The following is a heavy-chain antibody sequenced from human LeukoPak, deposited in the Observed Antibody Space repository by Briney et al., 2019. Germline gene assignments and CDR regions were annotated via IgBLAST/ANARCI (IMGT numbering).Heavy chain of an antibody. V-gene: IGHV1-69*04. D-gene: IGHD2-21*01. CDR3: ATDRLVNFDY. CDR2: IIPIFGIA. J-gene: IGHJ4*02. Sequence: SVKVSCKASGGTFSSYAISWVRQAPGQGLEWMGRIIPIFGIANYAQKFQGRVTITADKSTSTAYMELSSLRSEDTAVYYCATDRLVNFDYWGQGTLVTVSS. CDR1: GGTFSSYA.